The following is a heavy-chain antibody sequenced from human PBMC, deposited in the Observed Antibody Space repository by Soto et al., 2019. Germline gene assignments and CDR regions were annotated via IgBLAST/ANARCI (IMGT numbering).Heavy chain of an antibody. J-gene: IGHJ5*02. V-gene: IGHV3-23*01. Sequence: EVQLLESGGGLVQPGGSLRLSCAASGFTFSSYAMSWVRQAPGKRLEWVSAISGSGGSTYYADSVKGRFTISRDNSKNTLYLQMNSLRAEDTAVYYCAKDRAMVQNPRGREAGKTAPFDPWGQGTLVTVSS. CDR3: AKDRAMVQNPRGREAGKTAPFDP. D-gene: IGHD3-10*01. CDR1: GFTFSSYA. CDR2: ISGSGGST.